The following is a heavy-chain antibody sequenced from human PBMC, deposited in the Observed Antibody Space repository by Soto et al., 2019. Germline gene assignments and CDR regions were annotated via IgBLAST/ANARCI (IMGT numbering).Heavy chain of an antibody. CDR3: ARLEGLATISYYFDL. CDR1: GGSISSSSYY. V-gene: IGHV4-39*01. D-gene: IGHD3-9*01. CDR2: IYYSGST. J-gene: IGHJ4*02. Sequence: SETLSLTCTVSGGSISSSSYYWGWIRQPPGKGLEWIGSIYYSGSTYYNPSLKSRVTISVDTSKNQFSLKLSSVTAADSAVYFCARLEGLATISYYFDLWGPGALVTVSS.